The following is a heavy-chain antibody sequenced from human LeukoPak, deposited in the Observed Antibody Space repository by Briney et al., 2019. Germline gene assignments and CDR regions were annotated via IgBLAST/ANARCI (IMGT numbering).Heavy chain of an antibody. V-gene: IGHV4-30-2*01. CDR1: GGSISSGGYS. D-gene: IGHD4-17*01. CDR2: IYHSGST. CDR3: ARGGTTVTFLDAFDI. J-gene: IGHJ3*02. Sequence: SETLSLTCAVSGGSISSGGYSWGWIRQPPGKGLEWIGYIYHSGSTYDNPSLKSRVTISVDRSKNQFSQKLSSVTAADTAVYYCARGGTTVTFLDAFDIWGQGTMVTVSS.